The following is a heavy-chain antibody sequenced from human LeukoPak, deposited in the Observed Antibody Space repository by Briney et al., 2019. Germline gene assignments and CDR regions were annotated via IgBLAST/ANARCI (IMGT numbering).Heavy chain of an antibody. V-gene: IGHV4-59*08. CDR2: IYYTGST. D-gene: IGHD3-3*01. Sequence: PSETLSLTCSVSGGSMSTYYGSWIRQPPGKGLEWIGYIYYTGSTKYNPSLKSRVTISVDTSKNQFSLKLSSVTAADTAVYFCARHGRHNDFWSGPISWFDPWGQGILVTV. J-gene: IGHJ5*02. CDR3: ARHGRHNDFWSGPISWFDP. CDR1: GGSMSTYY.